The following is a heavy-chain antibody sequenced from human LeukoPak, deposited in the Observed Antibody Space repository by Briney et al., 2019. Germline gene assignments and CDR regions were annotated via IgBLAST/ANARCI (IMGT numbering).Heavy chain of an antibody. CDR3: AREMAAAAGFTFDP. Sequence: SSETLSLTCAVYGGSFSGYYWSWIRQPPGKGLEWIGEINHSGSTNYNPSLKSRVTISVDTSRNQFSLKLSSVTAADTAVYYCAREMAAAAGFTFDPWGQGTLVTVSS. D-gene: IGHD6-13*01. CDR1: GGSFSGYY. V-gene: IGHV4-34*01. J-gene: IGHJ5*02. CDR2: INHSGST.